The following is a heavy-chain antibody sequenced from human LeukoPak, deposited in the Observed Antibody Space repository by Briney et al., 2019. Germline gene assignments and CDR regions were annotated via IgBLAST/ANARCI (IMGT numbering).Heavy chain of an antibody. CDR2: IWYDGSNK. J-gene: IGHJ4*02. Sequence: GSLRLSCAASGFTFSSYGMHWVRQAPGKGLEWVAVIWYDGSNKYYADSVKGRFTISRDNSKNTLYLQMNSLRAEDTAVYYCARSYGNTAPFDYWGQGTLVTVSS. D-gene: IGHD2/OR15-2a*01. CDR1: GFTFSSYG. V-gene: IGHV3-33*01. CDR3: ARSYGNTAPFDY.